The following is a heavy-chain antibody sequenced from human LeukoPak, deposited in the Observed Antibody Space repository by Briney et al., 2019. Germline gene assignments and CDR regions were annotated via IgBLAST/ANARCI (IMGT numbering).Heavy chain of an antibody. CDR3: ARLKGEWQGDYFDY. CDR2: INQDGSKS. J-gene: IGHJ4*02. Sequence: GGSLRLSCAASGLTYNSYWMSWVRQAPGKGLQWVAHINQDGSKSNYVDSVKGRFTISRDNAKNSLYLQMSSLRAEDTAVYYCARLKGEWQGDYFDYWGQGTLVTVSS. V-gene: IGHV3-7*01. D-gene: IGHD3-3*01. CDR1: GLTYNSYW.